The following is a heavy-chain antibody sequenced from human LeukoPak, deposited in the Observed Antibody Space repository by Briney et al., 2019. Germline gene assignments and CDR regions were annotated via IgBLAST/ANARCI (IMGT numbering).Heavy chain of an antibody. D-gene: IGHD2-15*01. J-gene: IGHJ4*02. V-gene: IGHV4-39*01. CDR3: ARQVVVAATRQGFDY. CDR1: GGSISSSSYY. Sequence: SETLSLTCTVSGGSISSSSYYWGWIRQPPGKGLEWIGSIYYSGSTYYNPSLKSRVTISVDTSKNQFSLKLSSVTAADTAVYYCARQVVVAATRQGFDYWGRGTLVTVSS. CDR2: IYYSGST.